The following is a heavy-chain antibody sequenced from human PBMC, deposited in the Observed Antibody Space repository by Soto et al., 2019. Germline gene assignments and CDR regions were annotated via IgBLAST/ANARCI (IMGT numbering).Heavy chain of an antibody. CDR3: ARNLGHSSGHNCLDY. CDR1: GFTFTTYG. Sequence: GGSLRLSCAASGFTFTTYGMHWVRQATGRGLEWVAVIWYDGGNKNYADSVKGRFTISRDNSKNTLYLQMNSLRAEDTAVYYCARNLGHSSGHNCLDYWGQGTLVTVSS. J-gene: IGHJ4*02. CDR2: IWYDGGNK. V-gene: IGHV3-33*01. D-gene: IGHD3-22*01.